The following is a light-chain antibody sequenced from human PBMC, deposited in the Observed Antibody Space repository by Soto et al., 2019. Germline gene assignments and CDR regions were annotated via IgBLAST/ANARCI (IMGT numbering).Light chain of an antibody. J-gene: IGKJ2*01. V-gene: IGKV3-20*01. CDR3: HQYGSAPYT. CDR2: VAS. Sequence: EIVLTQSPGTLSLSPGERATLSCRASQSVTSSYLDWYQQKPRQAPRLLIYVASSTATAIPHRFSGSGSGTDSTVTISRREPEDFALYYCHQYGSAPYTFGQGTRLEIK. CDR1: QSVTSSY.